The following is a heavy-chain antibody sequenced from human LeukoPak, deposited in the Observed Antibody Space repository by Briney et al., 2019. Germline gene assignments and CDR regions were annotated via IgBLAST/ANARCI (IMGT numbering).Heavy chain of an antibody. D-gene: IGHD3-16*02. V-gene: IGHV3-72*01. CDR2: IRNKANSYTT. Sequence: PGGSLRLSCAASGFTFSDHYMDWVRHAPGKGLEWVGRIRNKANSYTTEYAASVKGRFTTSRDDSKNSLFLQMNTLKTEDTAVYYCARGGTFGGVIVYWGQGTLVTVSS. J-gene: IGHJ4*02. CDR3: ARGGTFGGVIVY. CDR1: GFTFSDHY.